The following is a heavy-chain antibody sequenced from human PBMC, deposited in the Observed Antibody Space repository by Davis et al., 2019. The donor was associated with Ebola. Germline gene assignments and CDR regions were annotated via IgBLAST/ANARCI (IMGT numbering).Heavy chain of an antibody. CDR1: GFSFNSYT. V-gene: IGHV3-48*02. J-gene: IGHJ4*02. CDR3: ARGPLIVGATAYFDY. D-gene: IGHD1-26*01. Sequence: GGSLRLSCIASGFSFNSYTMNWVRQAPGKGLEWLSYITNGGSTNSYADSVKGRFTVSRDNAKNSLFLQMNSLRDEDTAVYYCARGPLIVGATAYFDYWGQGTLVTVSS. CDR2: ITNGGSTN.